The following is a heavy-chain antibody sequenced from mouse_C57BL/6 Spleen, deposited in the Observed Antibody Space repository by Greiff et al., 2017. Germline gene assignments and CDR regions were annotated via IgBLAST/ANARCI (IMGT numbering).Heavy chain of an antibody. D-gene: IGHD1-1*01. CDR2: IDPNSGGT. V-gene: IGHV1-72*01. CDR3: ARWSFTTVVDLYAMGY. CDR1: GYTFTSYW. J-gene: IGHJ4*01. Sequence: QVQLQQPGAELVKPGASVKLSCKASGYTFTSYWMHWVKQRPGRGLEWIGRIDPNSGGTKYNEKFKSKATLTVDKPSSTAYMQLSSLTSEDSAVYYCARWSFTTVVDLYAMGYWGEGDSVTVSS.